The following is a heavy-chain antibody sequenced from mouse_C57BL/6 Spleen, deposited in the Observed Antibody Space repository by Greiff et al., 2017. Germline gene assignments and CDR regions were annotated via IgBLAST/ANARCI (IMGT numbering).Heavy chain of an antibody. J-gene: IGHJ4*01. CDR1: GYTFTSYW. D-gene: IGHD1-1*01. CDR3: AKCGIYYDYAMDY. Sequence: QVQLQQSGAELAKPGASVKLSCKASGYTFTSYWMHWVKQRPGQGLEWIGYINPSSGYTNYNQKFKHKATLTEDKSSSTAYMQLSSLTYEDSAGYYCAKCGIYYDYAMDYWGQGTSGTVSS. CDR2: INPSSGYT. V-gene: IGHV1-7*01.